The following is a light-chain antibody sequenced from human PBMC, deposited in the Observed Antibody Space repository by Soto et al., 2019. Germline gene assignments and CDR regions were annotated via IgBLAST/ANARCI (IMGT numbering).Light chain of an antibody. V-gene: IGLV2-14*01. CDR1: SSDVGAYNY. Sequence: QSALTQPRSVSGSPGQSVTMSCTGTSSDVGAYNYVSWYQQHPGKAPKLMIYEVSNRPSGVSNRFSGSKSGNTASLTISGLQAEDEADYYCSSYTSSSTLYVFGTGTKLTVL. CDR3: SSYTSSSTLYV. CDR2: EVS. J-gene: IGLJ1*01.